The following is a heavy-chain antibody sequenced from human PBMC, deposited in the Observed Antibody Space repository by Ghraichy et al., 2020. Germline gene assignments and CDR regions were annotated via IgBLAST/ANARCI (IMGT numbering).Heavy chain of an antibody. Sequence: GGSLRLSCVGSGFTFSGYNMNWVRQSPGKGLEWVSYITSSSRSIFYVDSVKGRFTISRDNAQNSLYLQMNSLRDEDTAVYYCARASKVVRFYYYDGMDVWGQGTTVTVSS. CDR2: ITSSSRSI. J-gene: IGHJ6*02. V-gene: IGHV3-48*02. D-gene: IGHD4-23*01. CDR3: ARASKVVRFYYYDGMDV. CDR1: GFTFSGYN.